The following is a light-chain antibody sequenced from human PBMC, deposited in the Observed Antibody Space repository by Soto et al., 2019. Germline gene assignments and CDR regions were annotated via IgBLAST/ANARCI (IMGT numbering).Light chain of an antibody. J-gene: IGLJ1*01. CDR3: CSYAGSYTFV. V-gene: IGLV2-11*01. Sequence: QSALTQPRSVSGSPGQSVTVSCSGTSSDVGGYDYVAWYQQYPGKAPKLMIYDVIKRPSGVPDRFSGSKSGNTASLTISGLQAEDEADYYCCSYAGSYTFVFGTGTSSPS. CDR2: DVI. CDR1: SSDVGGYDY.